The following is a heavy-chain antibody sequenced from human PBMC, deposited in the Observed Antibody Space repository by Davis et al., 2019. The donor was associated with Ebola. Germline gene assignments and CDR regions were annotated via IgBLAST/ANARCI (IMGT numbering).Heavy chain of an antibody. V-gene: IGHV4-39*01. Sequence: SETLSLTCTVSGVSSSSGSYYWGWIRQAPGKGLEWIGSISYSGNTYYNPSLKSRVTLSVDKSKNQFSLKVSSVTDADTAVYFCARHPALYYWGQGTLVTVSS. J-gene: IGHJ4*02. CDR2: ISYSGNT. D-gene: IGHD2-15*01. CDR1: GVSSSSGSYY. CDR3: ARHPALYY.